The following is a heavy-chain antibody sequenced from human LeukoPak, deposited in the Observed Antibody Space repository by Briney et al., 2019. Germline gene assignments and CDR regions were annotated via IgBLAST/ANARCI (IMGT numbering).Heavy chain of an antibody. D-gene: IGHD3-10*01. CDR2: INPNSGVT. V-gene: IGHV1-2*02. CDR3: ARADDLWFGESNIDY. Sequence: ASVKVSCKASVYTFTGYYMHWVRQAPGQGLEWMGWINPNSGVTNYAQKFQGRVTMTRDTSISEAYMELSRLRSADAAVYYCARADDLWFGESNIDYWGQGTLVTVSS. J-gene: IGHJ4*02. CDR1: VYTFTGYY.